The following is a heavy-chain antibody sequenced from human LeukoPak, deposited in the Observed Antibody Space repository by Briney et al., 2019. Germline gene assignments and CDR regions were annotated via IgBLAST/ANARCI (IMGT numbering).Heavy chain of an antibody. D-gene: IGHD1-1*01. V-gene: IGHV3-7*02. J-gene: IGHJ4*02. CDR2: INQDGSEK. Sequence: PGGSLRLSCAASEFSFRSYWMSWVRQAPGKGLEWVANINQDGSEKYYVDSVKGRFTISRDNAKNSLHLQMNSLRAEDTAVYYCVKITSVTGGDCWGQGTRLTVSS. CDR3: VKITSVTGGDC. CDR1: EFSFRSYW.